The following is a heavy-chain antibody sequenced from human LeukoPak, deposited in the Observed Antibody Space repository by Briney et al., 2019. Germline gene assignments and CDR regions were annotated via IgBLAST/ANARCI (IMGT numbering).Heavy chain of an antibody. CDR3: ARASVAGTSRGWFDP. Sequence: SETLSLTCTVSGGSISSSSYYWGWIRQPPGKGLEWIGSIYYSGSTYYNPSLKSRVTISVDTSKNQFSLKLSSVTAADTAVYYCARASVAGTSRGWFDPWGQGTLVTVSS. J-gene: IGHJ5*02. CDR2: IYYSGST. CDR1: GGSISSSSYY. D-gene: IGHD6-19*01. V-gene: IGHV4-39*01.